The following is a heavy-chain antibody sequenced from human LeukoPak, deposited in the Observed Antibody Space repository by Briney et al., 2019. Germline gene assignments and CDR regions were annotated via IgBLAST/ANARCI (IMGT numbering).Heavy chain of an antibody. D-gene: IGHD3-10*01. CDR1: GGSFSGNY. J-gene: IGHJ4*02. CDR2: INHSGST. V-gene: IGHV4-34*01. CDR3: ARVRRPSITMVRGVIDY. Sequence: SETLSLTCAVYGGSFSGNYWSWIRQPPGKGLEWIGEINHSGSTNYNPSLKSRVTISVDTSKNQFSLKLSSVTAADTAVYYCARVRRPSITMVRGVIDYWGQGTLVTVSS.